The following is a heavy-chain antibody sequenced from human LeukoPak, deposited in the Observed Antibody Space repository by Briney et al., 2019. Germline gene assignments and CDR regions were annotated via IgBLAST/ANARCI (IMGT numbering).Heavy chain of an antibody. J-gene: IGHJ5*02. CDR1: GGSISSSSYY. D-gene: IGHD2-21*02. CDR3: ARALCGGDCYGENWFDP. CDR2: IYYSGST. V-gene: IGHV4-39*01. Sequence: SETLFLTCTVSGGSISSSSYYWGWIRQPPGKGLEWIGSIYYSGSTYYNLSLKSRVTMSVHTSKDQFSLKLSSVTAADTAVYYCARALCGGDCYGENWFDPWGQGTLVTVSS.